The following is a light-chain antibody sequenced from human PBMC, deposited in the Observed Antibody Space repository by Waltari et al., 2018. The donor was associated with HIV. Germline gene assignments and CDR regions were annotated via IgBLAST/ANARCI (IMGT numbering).Light chain of an antibody. V-gene: IGLV3-21*02. J-gene: IGLJ3*02. CDR1: NIGTKS. Sequence: SYVLTQPPLVSVAPGQTAKITRAGNNIGTKSVHWYQQKPGQAPVLVVYDDIDRPSGIPERFSGSNSGNTATLTISRVEAGDEADYYCQVWDSSSDHWVFGGGTKLTVL. CDR3: QVWDSSSDHWV. CDR2: DDI.